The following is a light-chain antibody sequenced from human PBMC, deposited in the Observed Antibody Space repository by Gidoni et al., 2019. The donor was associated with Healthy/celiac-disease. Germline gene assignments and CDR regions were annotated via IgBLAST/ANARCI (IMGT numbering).Light chain of an antibody. Sequence: EIVMTQSPATLSVSPGERATLSCRASQIVSSNLAWYQQKPGQAPRLLIYGASPRATGIPARFSVSGSGTEFTLTISSLQSEDFAVYYCQQYNNWPPSITFGQGTRLEIK. CDR1: QIVSSN. V-gene: IGKV3-15*01. J-gene: IGKJ5*01. CDR3: QQYNNWPPSIT. CDR2: GAS.